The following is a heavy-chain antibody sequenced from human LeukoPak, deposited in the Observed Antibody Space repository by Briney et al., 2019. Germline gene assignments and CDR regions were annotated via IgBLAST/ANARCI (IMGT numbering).Heavy chain of an antibody. CDR3: ARHIGYSAWNPDY. J-gene: IGHJ4*02. CDR2: IYPYDSDT. D-gene: IGHD5-12*01. V-gene: IGHV5-51*01. CDR1: GYSFTSYW. Sequence: GESLKISCKASGYSFTSYWIGWVRQMPGKGLEWMGIIYPYDSDTRYSPSFQGQVTISADKSISTAYLQWSNLKASDTAMYYCARHIGYSAWNPDYWGQGTLVTVSA.